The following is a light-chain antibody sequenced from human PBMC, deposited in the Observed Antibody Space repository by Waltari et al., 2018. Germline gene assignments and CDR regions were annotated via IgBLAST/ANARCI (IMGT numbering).Light chain of an antibody. V-gene: IGLV2-14*04. J-gene: IGLJ2*01. CDR3: ASYTSTNTVV. CDR2: DVT. Sequence: WCKRQPGKAPKRVILDVTSWSAGVSHRLSGSKAGNTASLTISGLQPEDESDYFCASYTSTNTVVFGGGTRGTVL.